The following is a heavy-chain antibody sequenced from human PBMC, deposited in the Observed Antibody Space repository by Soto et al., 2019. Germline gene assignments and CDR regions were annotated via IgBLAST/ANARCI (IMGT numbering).Heavy chain of an antibody. Sequence: QVQLVESGGGVVQPGRSLRLSCAASGFTFSSYAMHWVRQAPGKGLEWVAVISYDGSNKYYADSVKGRFTISRDNSKNTLYLHMNSLRAEDTAVYYCARSGQGYCSSNSCYRSGVLDYWGQGTLVNVSS. CDR1: GFTFSSYA. CDR2: ISYDGSNK. V-gene: IGHV3-30-3*01. J-gene: IGHJ4*02. D-gene: IGHD2-2*02. CDR3: ARSGQGYCSSNSCYRSGVLDY.